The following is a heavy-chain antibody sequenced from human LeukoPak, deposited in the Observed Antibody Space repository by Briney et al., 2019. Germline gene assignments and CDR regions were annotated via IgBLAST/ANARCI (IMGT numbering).Heavy chain of an antibody. D-gene: IGHD6-13*01. Sequence: SETLSLTCTVSGGSISSGDYYWSWIRQPPGKGLEWIGYIYYSGSTYYNPSLRSRVTISVDTSKNQFSPKLSSVTAADTAVYYCARDQSIAAAGYDAFDIWGQGTMVTVSS. J-gene: IGHJ3*02. CDR3: ARDQSIAAAGYDAFDI. V-gene: IGHV4-30-4*08. CDR2: IYYSGST. CDR1: GGSISSGDYY.